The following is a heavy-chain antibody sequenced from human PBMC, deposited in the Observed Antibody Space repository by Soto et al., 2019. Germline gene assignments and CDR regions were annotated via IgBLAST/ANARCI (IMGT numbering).Heavy chain of an antibody. Sequence: QLQLQESGPGLVKPSETLSLTCTVSGGSISSSSYYWGWIRQPPGKGLEWIGSIYYSGSTYYNPSLQSRVTISVDTSKNQFSLKLSSVTAADTAVYYCARRGGYHSKGWYFDLWGRGTLVTVSS. D-gene: IGHD5-12*01. CDR1: GGSISSSSYY. J-gene: IGHJ2*01. CDR3: ARRGGYHSKGWYFDL. CDR2: IYYSGST. V-gene: IGHV4-39*01.